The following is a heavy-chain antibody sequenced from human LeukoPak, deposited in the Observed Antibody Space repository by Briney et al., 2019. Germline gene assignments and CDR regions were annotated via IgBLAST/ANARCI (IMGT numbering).Heavy chain of an antibody. D-gene: IGHD6-13*01. V-gene: IGHV1-2*02. CDR2: INPYSGGT. CDR3: ARDTYTSSWYHDAFDI. CDR1: GYTFNSYG. J-gene: IGHJ3*02. Sequence: GASVKVSCKASGYTFNSYGITWVRQAPGQGLEWMGWINPYSGGTDSAQKFQGRVTMTRDTSISTVYMELSRLRSDDTAVYYCARDTYTSSWYHDAFDIWGQGTMVTVSS.